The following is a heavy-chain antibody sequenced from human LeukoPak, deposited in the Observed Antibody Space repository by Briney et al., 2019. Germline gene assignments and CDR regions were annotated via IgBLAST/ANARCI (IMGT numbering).Heavy chain of an antibody. CDR1: GGSISSYY. D-gene: IGHD4-23*01. CDR2: IYYSGST. Sequence: PSETLSLTCTVSGGSISSYYWSWIRQPPGKGLEWIGYIYYSGSTNYNPSLKSRVTISVDTSKNQFSLKLSSVTAADTAVYHCARVHGGNSIDYWGQGTLVTVSS. CDR3: ARVHGGNSIDY. J-gene: IGHJ4*02. V-gene: IGHV4-59*01.